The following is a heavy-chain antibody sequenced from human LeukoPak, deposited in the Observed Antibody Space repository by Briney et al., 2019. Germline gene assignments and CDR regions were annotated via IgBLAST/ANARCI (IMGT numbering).Heavy chain of an antibody. CDR3: ARLVGMFTVFDI. V-gene: IGHV3-30*03. J-gene: IGHJ3*02. Sequence: GGSLSLSCAASGFTFSHHAMHWVRRSPGKGLEWAAVISYDGNNKYYANSVKGRFTISRDNPKNTLYLQMNSLRPDDTAVYYCARLVGMFTVFDIWGQGTMVTVS. D-gene: IGHD2-21*01. CDR1: GFTFSHHA. CDR2: ISYDGNNK.